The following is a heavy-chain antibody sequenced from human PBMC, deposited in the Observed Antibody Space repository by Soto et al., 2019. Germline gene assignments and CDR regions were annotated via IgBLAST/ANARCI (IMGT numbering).Heavy chain of an antibody. V-gene: IGHV1-18*01. CDR1: GYTFTNYG. CDR2: IRPDSGDT. Sequence: CSAAGYTFTNYGISWVRQAPGQGLEWMGWIRPDSGDTDYAQSLQGRVTMTADTSTTTAYMELRSLRSDDTAVYYCARDRSTSDYWGQGALVTVSS. CDR3: ARDRSTSDY. J-gene: IGHJ4*02. D-gene: IGHD2-2*01.